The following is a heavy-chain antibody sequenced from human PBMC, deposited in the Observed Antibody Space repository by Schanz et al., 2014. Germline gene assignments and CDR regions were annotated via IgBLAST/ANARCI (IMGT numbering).Heavy chain of an antibody. D-gene: IGHD3-16*01. CDR1: GYSFTTYD. CDR3: TKGRTFGR. V-gene: IGHV1-8*01. J-gene: IGHJ4*02. CDR2: MNSKTGNT. Sequence: QVQLVQSGAEVKKPGASVRVSCKASGYSFTTYDINWVRQATGQGLEWMGWMNSKTGNTGYAQRFQVRVAMTRNTSITTAYLELSSLRSGDTAVYYCTKGRTFGRWGQGTLVTVSS.